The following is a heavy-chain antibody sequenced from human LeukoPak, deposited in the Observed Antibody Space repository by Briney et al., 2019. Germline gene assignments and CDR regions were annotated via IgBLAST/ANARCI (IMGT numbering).Heavy chain of an antibody. CDR1: GFTFSSYS. CDR3: ARDLAKITTLDWYFDL. J-gene: IGHJ2*01. CDR2: ISSSSSYI. D-gene: IGHD5-24*01. Sequence: GGSLRLSCAASGFTFSSYSMNWVRQAPGKGLEWVSSISSSSSYIYYADSVKGRFTISRDNAKNSLYLQMNSLRAEDTAVYYCARDLAKITTLDWYFDLWGRGTLVTVSS. V-gene: IGHV3-21*01.